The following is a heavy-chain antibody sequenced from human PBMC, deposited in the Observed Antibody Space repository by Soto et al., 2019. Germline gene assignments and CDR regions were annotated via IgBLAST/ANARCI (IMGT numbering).Heavy chain of an antibody. V-gene: IGHV1-18*01. Sequence: QVQLVQSGAEVKKPGASVKVSCKASGYTFTSYGISWVRQAPGQGLEWMGWISAYNGNTNYAQKLQGRVTMTTDTSTSTAYMELRSLRSDDTAVYYCARALDYYGSGSYFSYYFDYWGQGTLVIVSS. CDR3: ARALDYYGSGSYFSYYFDY. D-gene: IGHD3-10*01. CDR1: GYTFTSYG. J-gene: IGHJ4*02. CDR2: ISAYNGNT.